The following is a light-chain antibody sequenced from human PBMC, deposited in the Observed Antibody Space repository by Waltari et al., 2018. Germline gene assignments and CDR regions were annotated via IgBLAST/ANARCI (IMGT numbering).Light chain of an antibody. V-gene: IGKV2-28*01. J-gene: IGKJ1*01. Sequence: DIVMTQSPLSLPVTPGEPASISCRSSQGPLLSNGYNYLDWYLQKPGQSPQLLLYVGSNRATGVPDRFSGSGSGTDFTLKISRMEAEDVGVYYCMQALQTPRTFGQGTKVEI. CDR1: QGPLLSNGYNY. CDR3: MQALQTPRT. CDR2: VGS.